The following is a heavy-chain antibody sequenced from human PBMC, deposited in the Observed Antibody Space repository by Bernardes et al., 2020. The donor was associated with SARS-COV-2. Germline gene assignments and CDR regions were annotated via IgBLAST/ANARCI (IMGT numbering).Heavy chain of an antibody. CDR3: ATVFGYRYGGGGFDP. CDR1: GYTFTTYG. V-gene: IGHV1-18*01. Sequence: ASVKVSCKASGYTFTTYGMSWVRQAPGQGLEWMGWISAYHGNTNYAQKFQGRVTMTTDTSTSTAYMELRSLRSDDTAVYYCATVFGYRYGGGGFDPWGQGTLVTVSS. J-gene: IGHJ5*02. D-gene: IGHD5-18*01. CDR2: ISAYHGNT.